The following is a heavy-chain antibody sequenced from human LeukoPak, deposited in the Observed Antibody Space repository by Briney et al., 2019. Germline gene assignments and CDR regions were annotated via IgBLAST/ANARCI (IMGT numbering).Heavy chain of an antibody. CDR3: ARSGRDWGFDY. D-gene: IGHD2-21*02. Sequence: GGSLRLSCTGSGYTFTSYWIGWVRQMPGKGLEWMGIIYPGDSDTRYSPSFQGQVTMSADKSSSTAYLQWSSLKASDTAMYYCARSGRDWGFDYWGQGTLVTVSS. V-gene: IGHV5-51*01. CDR2: IYPGDSDT. CDR1: GYTFTSYW. J-gene: IGHJ4*02.